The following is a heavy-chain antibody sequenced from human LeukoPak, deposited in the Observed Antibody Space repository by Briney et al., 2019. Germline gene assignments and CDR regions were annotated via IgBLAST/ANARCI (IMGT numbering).Heavy chain of an antibody. Sequence: SQTLSLTCAISGDSVSSNSGAWNWIRQSPSRGLEWLGRTYYRSKWYNDYAVSVKSRITINPDTSKNQFSLQLNSVTPEDTAVYYCASRSAVAGEFDYWGQGTVVTVSS. D-gene: IGHD6-19*01. V-gene: IGHV6-1*01. J-gene: IGHJ4*02. CDR1: GDSVSSNSGA. CDR3: ASRSAVAGEFDY. CDR2: TYYRSKWYN.